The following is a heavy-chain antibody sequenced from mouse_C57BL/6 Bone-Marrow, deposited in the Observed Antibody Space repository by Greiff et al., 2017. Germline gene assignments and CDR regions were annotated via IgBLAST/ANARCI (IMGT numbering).Heavy chain of an antibody. CDR3: TTYLTGTRGDY. Sequence: EVQLQPSGAELVRPGASVKLSCTASGFNIKDDYMHWVKQRPEQGLEWIGWIDPENGDTEYASKFQGKATITADTSSNTAYLQLSSLTSEDTAVYYCTTYLTGTRGDYWGQGTTLTVSS. J-gene: IGHJ2*01. CDR2: IDPENGDT. D-gene: IGHD4-1*01. CDR1: GFNIKDDY. V-gene: IGHV14-4*01.